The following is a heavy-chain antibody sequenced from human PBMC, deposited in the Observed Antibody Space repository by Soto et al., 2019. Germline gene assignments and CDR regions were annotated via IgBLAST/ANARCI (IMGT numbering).Heavy chain of an antibody. J-gene: IGHJ6*02. CDR1: GGSISSGAYY. CDR2: MYYSGST. D-gene: IGHD5-12*01. V-gene: IGHV4-31*03. CDR3: ASIRGATLSRTGPHSLYYTYGMDV. Sequence: ASETLSLTCTVSGGSISSGAYYWSWIRQHPGKGLEWIGYMYYSGSTYYNPSLKSRVTMSVDTSKNQLSLKLSSVTAADTAVYYCASIRGATLSRTGPHSLYYTYGMDVWGQGTTVTVSS.